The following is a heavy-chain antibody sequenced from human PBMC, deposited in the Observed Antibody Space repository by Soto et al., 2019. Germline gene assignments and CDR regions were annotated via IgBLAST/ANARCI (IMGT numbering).Heavy chain of an antibody. V-gene: IGHV3-23*01. Sequence: HPGGSLRLSCAASGFTFSSCAMAWVRQAPGKGLEWVSVISGGGNTYYAASVTGRFTISRYESNSTLYLQMNSLRADDTAAYYCVKDLCGRYYWYYYGMDVWGQGTTVTVSS. CDR2: ISGGGNT. CDR3: VKDLCGRYYWYYYGMDV. D-gene: IGHD1-26*01. CDR1: GFTFSSCA. J-gene: IGHJ6*02.